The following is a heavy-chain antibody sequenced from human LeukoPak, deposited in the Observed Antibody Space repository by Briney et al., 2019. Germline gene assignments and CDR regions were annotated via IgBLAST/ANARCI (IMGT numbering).Heavy chain of an antibody. J-gene: IGHJ4*02. CDR1: GYTFTSYG. CDR2: ISAYNGNT. V-gene: IGHV1-18*01. CDR3: ARGGSRGWDMYYFDY. D-gene: IGHD6-19*01. Sequence: ASVKVSCKASGYTFTSYGIRWVRQAPGQGLEWMGWISAYNGNTNYAQKLQGRVTMTTDTSTSTAYMELRSPRSDDTAVYYCARGGSRGWDMYYFDYWGQGTLVTVSS.